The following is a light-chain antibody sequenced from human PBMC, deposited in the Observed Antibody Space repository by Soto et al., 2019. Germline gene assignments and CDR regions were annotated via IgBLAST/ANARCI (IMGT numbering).Light chain of an antibody. CDR1: QSVLYTSNNKNY. CDR2: WAS. V-gene: IGKV4-1*01. Sequence: DIVMTQSPDSLAVSLGERATINCKSSQSVLYTSNNKNYISWYQQKSGQPPKLLIYWASTRESGVPDRFSGGVSGTDFTLTISSLQAEDVAVYYCQQYNSVPITFGQGTRLEIK. CDR3: QQYNSVPIT. J-gene: IGKJ5*01.